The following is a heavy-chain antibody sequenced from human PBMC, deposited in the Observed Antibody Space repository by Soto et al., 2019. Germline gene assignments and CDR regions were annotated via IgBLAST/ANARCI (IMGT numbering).Heavy chain of an antibody. CDR2: INPSGGST. D-gene: IGHD3-22*01. Sequence: ASVKVSCKASGYTFTSYYMHWVRQAPGQGLEWMGIINPSGGSTSYAQKFQGRVTTTRDTSTSTVYMELSSLRSEDTAVYYCARSYYDSSGYHDGAFDIWGQGTMVTVSS. CDR1: GYTFTSYY. CDR3: ARSYYDSSGYHDGAFDI. J-gene: IGHJ3*02. V-gene: IGHV1-46*01.